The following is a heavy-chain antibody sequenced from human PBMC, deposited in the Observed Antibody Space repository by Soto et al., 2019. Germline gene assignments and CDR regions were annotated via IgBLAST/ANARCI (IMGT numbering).Heavy chain of an antibody. J-gene: IGHJ4*02. D-gene: IGHD6-19*01. V-gene: IGHV3-7*01. CDR2: IKGDESEK. Sequence: EVQLVESGGALVQPGGSLRLSCVASGFTFGTYWMSWVRQAPGKGLEWVANIKGDESEKYYVESVKGRFTISRDNAKNSLYLQMNNVRAEDTAVYYCARAWAVAGVGKLFDFWGQGTLVTVSS. CDR1: GFTFGTYW. CDR3: ARAWAVAGVGKLFDF.